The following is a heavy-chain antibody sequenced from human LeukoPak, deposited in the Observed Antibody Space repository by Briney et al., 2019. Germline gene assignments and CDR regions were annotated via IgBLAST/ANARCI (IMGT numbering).Heavy chain of an antibody. D-gene: IGHD5-24*01. CDR1: GGSISSGGYY. J-gene: IGHJ5*02. V-gene: IGHV4-31*03. CDR3: ARDHVMADLNWFDT. CDR2: IYYSGST. Sequence: SETLSLTCTVSGGSISSGGYYWSWIRQHPGKGLEWIGYIYYSGSTYYNPSLKSRVTISVDTSKNQFSLKLSSVTAADTAVYYCARDHVMADLNWFDTWGQGTLVTVSS.